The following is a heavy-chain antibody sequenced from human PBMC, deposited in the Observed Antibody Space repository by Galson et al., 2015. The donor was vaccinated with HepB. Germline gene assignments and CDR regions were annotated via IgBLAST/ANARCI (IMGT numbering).Heavy chain of an antibody. D-gene: IGHD3-22*01. V-gene: IGHV1-69*13. CDR3: ASGPPGDYYDSSYFDY. J-gene: IGHJ4*02. CDR1: GGTFSSYA. CDR2: IIPIFGTA. Sequence: SVKVSCKASGGTFSSYAISWVRQAPGQGLEWMGGIIPIFGTANYAQKFQGRVTITADESTSTAYMELSSLRSEDTAVYYCASGPPGDYYDSSYFDYWGQGTLVTVSS.